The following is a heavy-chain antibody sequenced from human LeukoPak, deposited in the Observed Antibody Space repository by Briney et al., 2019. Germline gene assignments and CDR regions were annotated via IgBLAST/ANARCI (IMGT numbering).Heavy chain of an antibody. CDR3: AAGGYYGSGAFHI. Sequence: SETLSLTCTVSGRSINRYYWTWIRQPPGKALEWIGYISYSGSTNYNPSLKSRVTISEDTSKTQFHLRLRSVTAADTAVYYCAAGGYYGSGAFHIWGQGTTVTVSS. D-gene: IGHD3-10*01. V-gene: IGHV4-59*01. CDR2: ISYSGST. J-gene: IGHJ3*02. CDR1: GRSINRYY.